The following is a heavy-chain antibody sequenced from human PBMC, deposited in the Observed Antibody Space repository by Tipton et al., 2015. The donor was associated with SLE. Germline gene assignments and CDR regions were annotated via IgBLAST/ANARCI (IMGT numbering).Heavy chain of an antibody. V-gene: IGHV3-30*02. CDR2: IRYDGSNK. Sequence: SLRLSCVVSGFTFSSYGMHWVRQAPGKGLEWVAFIRYDGSNKYYADSVKGRFTISRDNSKNTLYLQMNSLRAEDTAVYYCGKEGIVVGGDYYFEYWGQGTLVTVSS. CDR3: GKEGIVVGGDYYFEY. CDR1: GFTFSSYG. J-gene: IGHJ4*02. D-gene: IGHD2-2*01.